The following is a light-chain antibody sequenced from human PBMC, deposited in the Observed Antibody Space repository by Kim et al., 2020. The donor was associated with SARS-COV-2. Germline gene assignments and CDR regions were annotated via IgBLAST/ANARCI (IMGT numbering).Light chain of an antibody. CDR3: LQHSSYPIT. V-gene: IGKV1-17*01. Sequence: ASVGDRVTITCRARQDIRNDLGWYQQNPGRAPKRLIYGASSLQSGVPSRFSGSGSGTEFTLTISSVQPEDFATYFCLQHSSYPITFGQGTRLEFK. J-gene: IGKJ5*01. CDR2: GAS. CDR1: QDIRND.